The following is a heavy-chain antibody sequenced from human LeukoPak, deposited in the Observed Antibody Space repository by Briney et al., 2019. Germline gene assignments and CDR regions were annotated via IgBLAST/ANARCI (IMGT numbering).Heavy chain of an antibody. CDR1: GGSIINYY. V-gene: IGHV4-59*01. J-gene: IGHJ4*02. Sequence: SETLSLTCTVSGGSIINYYWTWIRQPPGKGLEWIGYIYYSGSTNYNPSLKSRLTISVDTSKNQFSLKLTSVTAADTAVYYCARGLGYYDSSVGYWGQGTLVTVSS. D-gene: IGHD3-22*01. CDR3: ARGLGYYDSSVGY. CDR2: IYYSGST.